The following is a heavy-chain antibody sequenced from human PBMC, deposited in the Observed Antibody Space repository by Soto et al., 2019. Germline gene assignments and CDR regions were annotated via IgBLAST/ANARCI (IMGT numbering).Heavy chain of an antibody. V-gene: IGHV4-4*02. CDR3: AGPHYDILTGYYPDYYYYGMDV. CDR2: IYHSGST. Sequence: SETLSLTCAVSGGSISSSNWWSWVRQPPGKGLEWIGEIYHSGSTNYNPSLKSRVTISVDKSKNQFSLKLSSVTAADTAVYYCAGPHYDILTGYYPDYYYYGMDVWGQGTTVTVSS. D-gene: IGHD3-9*01. CDR1: GGSISSSNW. J-gene: IGHJ6*02.